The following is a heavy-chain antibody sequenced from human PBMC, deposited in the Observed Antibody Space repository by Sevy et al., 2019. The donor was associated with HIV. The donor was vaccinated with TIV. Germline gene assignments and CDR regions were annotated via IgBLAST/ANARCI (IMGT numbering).Heavy chain of an antibody. CDR3: AKGGGHYDPDEIAYYFYYYNMDV. V-gene: IGHV3-23*01. D-gene: IGHD3-22*01. J-gene: IGHJ6*03. CDR1: GFSFYSYG. CDR2: ISGSGTRT. Sequence: GSLRLSCAVSGFSFYSYGMTWVRQAPGKGLEWVSAISGSGTRTYYADSVKGRFIISRDNSKNTLDLQMNSLRAEDTAIYYCAKGGGHYDPDEIAYYFYYYNMDVWGKGTTVTVSS.